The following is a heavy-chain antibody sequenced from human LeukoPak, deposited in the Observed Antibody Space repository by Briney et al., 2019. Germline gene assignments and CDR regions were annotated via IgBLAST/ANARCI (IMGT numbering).Heavy chain of an antibody. D-gene: IGHD3-16*02. CDR3: ARAGGLRLGELSSIDY. J-gene: IGHJ4*02. CDR1: GGSISSSSYY. CDR2: IYYSGST. V-gene: IGHV4-39*07. Sequence: PSETLSLTCTVSGGSISSSSYYWGWIRQPPGKGLEWIGSIYYSGSTYYNPSLKSRVTISVDTSKNQFSLKLSSVTAADTAVYYCARAGGLRLGELSSIDYWGQGTLVTVSS.